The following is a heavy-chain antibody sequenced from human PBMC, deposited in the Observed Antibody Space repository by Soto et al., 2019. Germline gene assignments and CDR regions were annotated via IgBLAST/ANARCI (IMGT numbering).Heavy chain of an antibody. CDR1: GGSISSYY. D-gene: IGHD3-10*01. J-gene: IGHJ4*02. Sequence: QVQLQESGPGLVKPSETLSLTCTVSGGSISSYYWSWIRQPPGKGLEWIGYIYHSGSTNCNPSLKSRVTLSVDTSKNQFSLKLSSVTAADTAVYYCARRYGGAVDYWGQGTLVTVSS. CDR2: IYHSGST. V-gene: IGHV4-59*08. CDR3: ARRYGGAVDY.